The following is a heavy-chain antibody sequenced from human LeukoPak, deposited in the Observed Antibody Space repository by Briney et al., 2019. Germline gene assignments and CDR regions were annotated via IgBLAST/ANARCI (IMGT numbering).Heavy chain of an antibody. CDR2: TFYRSQWTN. D-gene: IGHD3-10*01. V-gene: IGHV6-1*01. CDR3: ARDRSRQRGPYYGSGSYLLDY. Sequence: SQTVSLTCVISGDSVSSNIAASNWIRHSPSRGLEWQGRTFYRSQWTNHYAVTVKSRITMTPATSKNPFSLQMNSVTPEDTAVYYCARDRSRQRGPYYGSGSYLLDYWGQGTLVTVSS. CDR1: GDSVSSNIAA. J-gene: IGHJ4*02.